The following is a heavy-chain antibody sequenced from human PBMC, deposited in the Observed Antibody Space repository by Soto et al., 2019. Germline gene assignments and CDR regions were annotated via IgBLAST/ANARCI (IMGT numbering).Heavy chain of an antibody. J-gene: IGHJ4*02. CDR2: INPKGGDT. V-gene: IGHV1-46*01. Sequence: APVKVSCKGSGYTFTYYHVHWVRPVPGQGLEWMGIINPKGGDTRYAEKFQGRVTMTRDTSTSTVYMEVTSLRSEDTALYYCARVPCSYGLLFYLDFWGQGTLVTVSS. D-gene: IGHD5-18*01. CDR3: ARVPCSYGLLFYLDF. CDR1: GYTFTYYH.